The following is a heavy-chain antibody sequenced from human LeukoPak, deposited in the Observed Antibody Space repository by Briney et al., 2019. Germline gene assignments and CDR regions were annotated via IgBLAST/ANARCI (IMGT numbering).Heavy chain of an antibody. D-gene: IGHD3/OR15-3a*01. Sequence: HTGGSLRLSCAASGFTFSNSAMNWVRQGPEKGLEWVAYIGTGGSLIVYADSVKGRFTISRDDAQNSVYLQMDTLRDEDTAIYYCARDFWTAHNWGQGTLVTVSS. CDR2: IGTGGSLI. CDR3: ARDFWTAHN. CDR1: GFTFSNSA. J-gene: IGHJ4*02. V-gene: IGHV3-48*02.